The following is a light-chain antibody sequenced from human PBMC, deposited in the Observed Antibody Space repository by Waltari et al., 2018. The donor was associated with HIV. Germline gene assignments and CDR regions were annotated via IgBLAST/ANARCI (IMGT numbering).Light chain of an antibody. CDR1: QSVGSY. J-gene: IGKJ4*01. V-gene: IGKV3-15*01. CDR2: GAS. Sequence: VMTQSPAPVSVSPGGSATLSCRASQSVGSYLAWYQQKPGQAPRLLIYGASTRATGIPTRFSGSGSGTEFTLTISSLKSEDFAVYYCHQYNKWPRGTFGGGTKVEV. CDR3: HQYNKWPRGT.